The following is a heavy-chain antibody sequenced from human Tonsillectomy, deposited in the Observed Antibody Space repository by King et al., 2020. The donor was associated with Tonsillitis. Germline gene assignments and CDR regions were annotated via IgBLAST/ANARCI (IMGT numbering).Heavy chain of an antibody. V-gene: IGHV3-30*18. CDR1: GFTFNTYG. J-gene: IGHJ6*02. D-gene: IGHD7-27*01. CDR2: ISYDGSYK. Sequence: VQLVESGGGVVQPGRSLRLSCAASGFTFNTYGMHWVRQAPGKGLEWVATISYDGSYKYYADSVKGRFTISRDNSTNTLYLQMNSLRAEDTAVYYCAKATDTYGPLWGMDVWGQGTTVTVSS. CDR3: AKATDTYGPLWGMDV.